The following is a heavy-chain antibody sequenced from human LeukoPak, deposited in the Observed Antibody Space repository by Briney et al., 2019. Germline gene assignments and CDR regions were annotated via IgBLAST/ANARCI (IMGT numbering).Heavy chain of an antibody. J-gene: IGHJ4*02. V-gene: IGHV3-21*01. CDR2: ISGSSSDI. Sequence: PGGSLRLSCTGSAFIFSSYSMNWVRQAPGKGLEWVSSISGSSSDIYYADSVKGRFTISRDNAKKSLYLQMKSLRAEDTAVYDCARRGYHDYSGFDYWGQGTLVTVSS. D-gene: IGHD1-26*01. CDR1: AFIFSSYS. CDR3: ARRGYHDYSGFDY.